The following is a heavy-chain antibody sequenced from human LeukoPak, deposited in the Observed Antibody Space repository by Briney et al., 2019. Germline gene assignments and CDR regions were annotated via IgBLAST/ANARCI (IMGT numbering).Heavy chain of an antibody. CDR1: GGSFSSHY. D-gene: IGHD3-10*01. CDR3: ARDSGGSGSYSIYYYYGMDV. V-gene: IGHV4-59*11. Sequence: TSETLPLTCTVSGGSFSSHYWSWIRQPPGKGLEWIAYIYYSGGTNYNPSLKSRVTISVDTSKSQFSLRLSSVTAADTAVYYCARDSGGSGSYSIYYYYGMDVWGQGTTVTVSS. CDR2: IYYSGGT. J-gene: IGHJ6*02.